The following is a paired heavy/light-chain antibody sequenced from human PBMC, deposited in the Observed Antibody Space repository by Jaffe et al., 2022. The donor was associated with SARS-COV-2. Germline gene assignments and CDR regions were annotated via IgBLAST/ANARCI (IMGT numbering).Heavy chain of an antibody. J-gene: IGHJ4*02. CDR2: IYYSGTT. Sequence: QVQLQESGPGLVKPSQTLSLTCTVSGGSISSGNYYWSWIRQHPGKGLEWIGYIYYSGTTFYNPSLKSRITISVDTSKNQFSLKLSSVTAADTAVYYCARNWDSTAHYFDYWGQGTLVTVSS. CDR1: GGSISSGNYY. V-gene: IGHV4-31*03. CDR3: ARNWDSTAHYFDY. D-gene: IGHD3-22*01.
Light chain of an antibody. Sequence: EIVMTQSPATLSVSPGERATLSCRASQSVSSNLAWHQQKPGQAPRLLIHGASTRATGIPARFSGSGSGTEFTLTISSLESEDFAVYYCQQYNNWPLTFGGGTKVEIK. CDR1: QSVSSN. V-gene: IGKV3-15*01. CDR3: QQYNNWPLT. J-gene: IGKJ4*01. CDR2: GAS.